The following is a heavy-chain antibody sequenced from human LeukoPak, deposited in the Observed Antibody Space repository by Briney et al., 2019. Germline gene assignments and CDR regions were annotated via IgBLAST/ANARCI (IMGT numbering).Heavy chain of an antibody. CDR1: GGSISSYC. D-gene: IGHD6-13*01. J-gene: IGHJ4*02. Sequence: SETLSLTCTVSGGSISSYCWSWIRQPPGKGLEWIGYIYYSGSTNYNPSLKSRVTISVDTSKNQFSLKLSSVTAADTAVYYCASGYSSSWCLVGYWGQGTLVTVSS. CDR2: IYYSGST. CDR3: ASGYSSSWCLVGY. V-gene: IGHV4-59*01.